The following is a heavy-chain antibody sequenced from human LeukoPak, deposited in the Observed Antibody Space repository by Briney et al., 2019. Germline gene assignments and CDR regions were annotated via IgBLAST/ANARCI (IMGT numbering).Heavy chain of an antibody. CDR1: GFTFSSYA. CDR2: ISYDGSNK. J-gene: IGHJ4*02. V-gene: IGHV3-30-3*01. CDR3: AREYGGGFSIAAAADY. D-gene: IGHD6-13*01. Sequence: GRSLRLSCAASGFTFSSYAMHWVRQAPGKGLEWVAVISYDGSNKYYADSVKGRFTISRDNSKNTLYLQMNSLRAEDTAVYYCAREYGGGFSIAAAADYWGQGTLVTVSS.